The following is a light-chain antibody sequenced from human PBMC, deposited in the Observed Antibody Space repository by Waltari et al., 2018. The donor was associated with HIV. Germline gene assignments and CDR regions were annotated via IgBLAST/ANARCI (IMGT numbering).Light chain of an antibody. J-gene: IGKJ1*01. CDR1: QSVSSN. Sequence: EIVMTQSPATLSVSPGERATLSCRASQSVSSNLAWYQQKPGQAPRLLIYGASTRATGIPARFSGSGSGTEFTLTISSLQSEYFVVYYCQQYNNWPPRSFGQGTKVEIK. V-gene: IGKV3-15*01. CDR2: GAS. CDR3: QQYNNWPPRS.